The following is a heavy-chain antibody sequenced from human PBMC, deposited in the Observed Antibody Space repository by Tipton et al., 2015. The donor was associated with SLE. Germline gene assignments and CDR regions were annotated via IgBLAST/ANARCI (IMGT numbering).Heavy chain of an antibody. V-gene: IGHV3-9*01. J-gene: IGHJ6*03. CDR3: ARDHLPGGYYYYMDV. Sequence: SLRLSCAASGFSFGDFAMHWVRQAPGKGLEWVSGISWNSGSIDYADSVKGRFTISRDNAKNSLFLQMNSLRAEDTAVYYCARDHLPGGYYYYMDVWGKGTTVTVSS. D-gene: IGHD3-10*01. CDR2: ISWNSGSI. CDR1: GFSFGDFA.